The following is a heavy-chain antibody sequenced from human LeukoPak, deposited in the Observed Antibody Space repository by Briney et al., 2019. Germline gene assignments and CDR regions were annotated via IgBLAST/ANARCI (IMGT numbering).Heavy chain of an antibody. CDR2: ISSSSYI. V-gene: IGHV3-21*01. J-gene: IGHJ3*02. Sequence: PGGSLRLSCAASGFTFSSYSMNWVRQAPGKGLEWVSSISSSSYIYYADSVKGRFTISRDNAKNSLYLQMKSLRAEDTAVYYSARXXSGXXGAFDIWGQGTMVTVS. D-gene: IGHD6-19*01. CDR1: GFTFSSYS. CDR3: ARXXSGXXGAFDI.